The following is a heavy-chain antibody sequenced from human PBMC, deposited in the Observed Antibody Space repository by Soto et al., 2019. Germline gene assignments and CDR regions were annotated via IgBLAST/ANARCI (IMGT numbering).Heavy chain of an antibody. V-gene: IGHV1-18*01. CDR2: ISAYNGNT. Sequence: ASVKVSCKASGYTFTSYGISWVRQAPGQGLEWMGWISAYNGNTNYAQKLQGRVTMTADTSTSTAYMELRSLRSDDTAVYYCARVSYTGWLHYMDVWGKGTTVTVSS. J-gene: IGHJ6*03. CDR1: GYTFTSYG. D-gene: IGHD2-15*01. CDR3: ARVSYTGWLHYMDV.